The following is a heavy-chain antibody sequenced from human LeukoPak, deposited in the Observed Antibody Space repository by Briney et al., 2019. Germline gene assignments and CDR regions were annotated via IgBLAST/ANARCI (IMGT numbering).Heavy chain of an antibody. CDR2: IIPIFGTA. V-gene: IGHV1-69*06. CDR3: ARDVTMVRGGLDY. J-gene: IGHJ4*02. D-gene: IGHD3-10*01. CDR1: GGTFSSYA. Sequence: GASVKVSCKASGGTFSSYAISWVRQAPGQGLEWMGGIIPIFGTANYAQKFQGRVTITADKSTSTAYMELSSLRSEDTAVYYCARDVTMVRGGLDYWGQGTLVTVSS.